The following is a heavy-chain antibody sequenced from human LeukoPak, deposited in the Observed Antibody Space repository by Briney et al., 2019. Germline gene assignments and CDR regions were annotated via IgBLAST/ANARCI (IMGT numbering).Heavy chain of an antibody. Sequence: ASVKVSCKASGYIFTNYAISWVRQAPGQGLEWMGWISAYNGNTKYAQKLQGRVTMTRDTSTSTAYMELRSLRSDDTAVYYCAKDPRHRLVWFGEETHFYYMDVWGKGTTVTISS. D-gene: IGHD3-10*01. CDR3: AKDPRHRLVWFGEETHFYYMDV. V-gene: IGHV1-18*01. CDR1: GYIFTNYA. J-gene: IGHJ6*03. CDR2: ISAYNGNT.